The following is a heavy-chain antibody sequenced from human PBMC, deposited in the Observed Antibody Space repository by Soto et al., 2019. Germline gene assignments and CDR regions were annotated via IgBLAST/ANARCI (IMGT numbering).Heavy chain of an antibody. Sequence: QVQLQQWGAGLLKPSETLSLTCAVYGGSFSGYYWSWIRQPPGKGLEWIGEINHSGSTNYNPSLKSRVTISVDTSKNQFSLKLSSVTAADTAVYYCARVEGQLEYYYYYYYMDVWGKGTTVTVSS. CDR1: GGSFSGYY. CDR3: ARVEGQLEYYYYYYYMDV. V-gene: IGHV4-34*01. D-gene: IGHD6-13*01. CDR2: INHSGST. J-gene: IGHJ6*03.